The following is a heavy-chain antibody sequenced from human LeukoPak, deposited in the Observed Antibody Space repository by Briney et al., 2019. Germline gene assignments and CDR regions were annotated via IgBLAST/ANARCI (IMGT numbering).Heavy chain of an antibody. D-gene: IGHD5-18*01. CDR3: VKDIRRGYNFGYDQFAY. Sequence: PGGSLRLSCAASGFTFSTYGMHWVRQAPGKGLEWVSFIRYDGNNKYYGDSVKGRFTISRDNSKNTLYLQMNSLRAEDTALYYCVKDIRRGYNFGYDQFAYWGQGTLVTVSS. J-gene: IGHJ4*02. CDR2: IRYDGNNK. CDR1: GFTFSTYG. V-gene: IGHV3-30*02.